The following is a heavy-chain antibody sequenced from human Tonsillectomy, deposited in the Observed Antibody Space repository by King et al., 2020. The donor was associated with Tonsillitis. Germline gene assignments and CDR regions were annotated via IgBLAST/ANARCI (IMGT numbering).Heavy chain of an antibody. CDR1: GYNFTNYL. CDR2: IYPCDSDT. D-gene: IGHD5-24*01. Sequence: QLVQSGAEVKKPGESLKISCKGSGYNFTNYLIGWVRQMPGKGLELMGIIYPCDSDTRYSPSFQGQVTIPADQSISTAYLQWSSLKASDTAMYYCARHMAISVAFDIWGPGTMVTVSS. V-gene: IGHV5-51*01. CDR3: ARHMAISVAFDI. J-gene: IGHJ3*02.